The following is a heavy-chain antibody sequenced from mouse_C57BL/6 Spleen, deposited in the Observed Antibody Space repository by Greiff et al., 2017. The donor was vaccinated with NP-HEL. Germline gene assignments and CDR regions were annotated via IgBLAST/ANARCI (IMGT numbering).Heavy chain of an antibody. J-gene: IGHJ2*01. CDR1: GYTFTSYW. CDR3: ARGSGYPYYFDY. CDR2: IDPSDSET. V-gene: IGHV1-52*01. Sequence: QVQLKQSGAELVRPGSSVKLSCKASGYTFTSYWMHWVKQRPIQGLEWIGNIDPSDSETHYNQKFKDKATLTVDKSSSTAYMQLSSLTSEDSAVYYCARGSGYPYYFDYWGQGTTLTVSS. D-gene: IGHD3-2*02.